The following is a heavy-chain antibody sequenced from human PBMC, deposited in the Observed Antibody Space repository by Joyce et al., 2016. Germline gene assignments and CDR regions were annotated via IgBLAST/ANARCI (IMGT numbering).Heavy chain of an antibody. D-gene: IGHD6-19*01. Sequence: QVQLQQWGAGLLKPSETLSLTCAVSGGPFRGFFWTWVRQAPGKGLEWIGDINNSGFTNDNPSLKTRVTFSVDTSKNQFSLKLTSLSAADTAGYYCARSQWLAPLMYWGQGTPVTVSS. CDR2: INNSGFT. CDR1: GGPFRGFF. V-gene: IGHV4-34*01. CDR3: ARSQWLAPLMY. J-gene: IGHJ4*02.